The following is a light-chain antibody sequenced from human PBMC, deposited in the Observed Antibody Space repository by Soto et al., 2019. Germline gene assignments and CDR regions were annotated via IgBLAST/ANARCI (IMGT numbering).Light chain of an antibody. Sequence: IQLTQSPSSLSASVGDIVTITCRASQGISSYLAWYQQKPWKTPKLLIYGASTLQSGVPSRFSGSGSGSDFTLTITSLQPEDFATSYCQQLNNYPRTFGPGTKVDI. CDR3: QQLNNYPRT. CDR2: GAS. V-gene: IGKV1-9*01. CDR1: QGISSY. J-gene: IGKJ3*01.